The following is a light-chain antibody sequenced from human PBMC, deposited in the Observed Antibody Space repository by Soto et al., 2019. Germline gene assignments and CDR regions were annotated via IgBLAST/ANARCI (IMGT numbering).Light chain of an antibody. CDR2: DAS. J-gene: IGKJ4*01. Sequence: EVVLTQSPATLPLSPGEKATLSCRASQDINTYLGWYQQKPGQPPRLLIYDASNRASGIPARFSGSGSGTDFALPIDTLEHEDFALYYCQHRYNWPLTFGAGTKVEIK. CDR1: QDINTY. CDR3: QHRYNWPLT. V-gene: IGKV3-11*01.